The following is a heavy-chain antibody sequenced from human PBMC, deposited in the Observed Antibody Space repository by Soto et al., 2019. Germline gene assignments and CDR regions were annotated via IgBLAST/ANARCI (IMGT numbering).Heavy chain of an antibody. J-gene: IGHJ5*01. V-gene: IGHV3-73*01. Sequence: GGSLRLSCAASGFTFSGSSMHWVRQASGKGLEWIGRIRNKANNYATAYAASVEGRFTISRDDSLTTAYLEMNSLKIEDTAVYYCRGTTPGSPDSWGKGTLVTVSS. CDR1: GFTFSGSS. CDR2: IRNKANNYAT. CDR3: RGTTPGSPDS. D-gene: IGHD1-26*01.